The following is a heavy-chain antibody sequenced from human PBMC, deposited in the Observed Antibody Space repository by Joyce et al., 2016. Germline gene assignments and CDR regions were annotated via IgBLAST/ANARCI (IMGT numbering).Heavy chain of an antibody. CDR1: GDSISNRDYY. D-gene: IGHD3-10*01. Sequence: QLQLQESGPGLVKPSETLSLTCTVSGDSISNRDYYWGWIRQPPGKGLEWIGSIYYSGNSYDNPSLKSRVTMSVDTSKNQFSLKLNSVTASDTSVYYCARHSFPYFSSPRNWFDPWGQGTLVTASS. CDR2: IYYSGNS. J-gene: IGHJ5*02. V-gene: IGHV4-39*01. CDR3: ARHSFPYFSSPRNWFDP.